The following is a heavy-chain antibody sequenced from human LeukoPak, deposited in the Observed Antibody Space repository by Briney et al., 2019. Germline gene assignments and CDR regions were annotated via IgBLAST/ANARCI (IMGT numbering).Heavy chain of an antibody. CDR2: IYTSGST. Sequence: SETLSLTCAVYGGSFSGYYWSWIRQPAGKGLEWIGRIYTSGSTNYNPSLKSRVTMSVDTSKNQFSLKLSSVTAADTAVYYCARDRSYYYGSGSYIWFDPWGQGTLVTVSS. D-gene: IGHD3-10*01. J-gene: IGHJ5*02. CDR3: ARDRSYYYGSGSYIWFDP. V-gene: IGHV4-4*07. CDR1: GGSFSGYY.